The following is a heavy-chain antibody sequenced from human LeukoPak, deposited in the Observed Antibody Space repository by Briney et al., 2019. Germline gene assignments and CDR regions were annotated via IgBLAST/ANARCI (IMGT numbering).Heavy chain of an antibody. V-gene: IGHV4-39*07. Sequence: SETLSLTCTVSSGSISSSSSYWGWIRQPPGKGLEWIGNIFYSGSTYYSPSLRSRVTISLDTSRNQFSLKLNSVTAADTAVYYCATVGRFWGNYYVDVWGKGTTVTISS. CDR3: ATVGRFWGNYYVDV. D-gene: IGHD3-16*01. CDR2: IFYSGST. CDR1: SGSISSSSSY. J-gene: IGHJ6*03.